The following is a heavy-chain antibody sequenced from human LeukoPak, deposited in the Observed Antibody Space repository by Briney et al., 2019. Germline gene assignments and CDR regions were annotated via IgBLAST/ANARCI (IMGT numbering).Heavy chain of an antibody. CDR2: IYWNDDK. D-gene: IGHD2-15*01. Sequence: SAPRLVNPTQTLTLTCTFSGFSLSTSAVGVGWIRQPPGIALEWLALIYWNDDKRYSPSLKSRLTITKDTSKNQVVLIMTNMDPVDTATYYCAHRQVVATHFDYWGQGTLVTVSS. CDR1: GFSLSTSAVG. V-gene: IGHV2-5*01. CDR3: AHRQVVATHFDY. J-gene: IGHJ4*02.